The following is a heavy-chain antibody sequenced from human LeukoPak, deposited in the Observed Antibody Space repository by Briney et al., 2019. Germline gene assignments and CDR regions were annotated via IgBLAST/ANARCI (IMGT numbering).Heavy chain of an antibody. V-gene: IGHV1-18*01. Sequence: ASVKVSCKASGGTFSSYTISWVRQAPGQGLEWMGWISAYNGNTNYAQKLQGRVTMTTDTSTSAAYMELRSLRSDDTAVYYCARTGYSTTTIPFDYWGQGTLVTVSS. CDR2: ISAYNGNT. D-gene: IGHD5-12*01. J-gene: IGHJ4*02. CDR3: ARTGYSTTTIPFDY. CDR1: GGTFSSYT.